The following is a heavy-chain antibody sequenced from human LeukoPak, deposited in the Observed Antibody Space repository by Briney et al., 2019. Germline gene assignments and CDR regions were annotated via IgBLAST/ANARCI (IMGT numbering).Heavy chain of an antibody. D-gene: IGHD6-19*01. Sequence: PGGSLRLSCAASGFTFSSYAMHWVRQAPGKGLEWVAVISYDGSNKYYADSVKGRFTFSRDNSKNTLYLQMNSLRAEDTAVYYCARSIAVAGVVPGYWGQGTLVTVSS. CDR1: GFTFSSYA. CDR3: ARSIAVAGVVPGY. J-gene: IGHJ4*02. V-gene: IGHV3-30-3*01. CDR2: ISYDGSNK.